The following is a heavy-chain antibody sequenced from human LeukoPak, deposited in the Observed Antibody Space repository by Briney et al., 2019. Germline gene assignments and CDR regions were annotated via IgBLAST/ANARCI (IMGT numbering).Heavy chain of an antibody. CDR1: AFTFSSYG. V-gene: IGHV3-30*18. D-gene: IGHD4-23*01. CDR3: AKDRWDGGNSLMDY. Sequence: TGGALRLSCAASAFTFSSYGMHWVRQAPGKGLEWVAVISYDGSNKYYTDSVKGRFTISRDNSKDTLYLQMNSLRAEDTAVYYCAKDRWDGGNSLMDYWGQVTLVTVSS. CDR2: ISYDGSNK. J-gene: IGHJ4*02.